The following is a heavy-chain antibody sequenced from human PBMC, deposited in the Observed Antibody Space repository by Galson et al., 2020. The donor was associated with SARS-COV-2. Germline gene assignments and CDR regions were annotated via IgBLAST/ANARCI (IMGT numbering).Heavy chain of an antibody. CDR2: ISYDGTKR. J-gene: IGHJ4*02. CDR1: GFTFSSSA. V-gene: IGHV3-30*04. D-gene: IGHD6-13*01. CDR3: ARETDDYTSSWYDY. Sequence: LKISCRASGFTFSSSAMHWVRQAPGKGLEWVAIISYDGTKRYNLDSVKGRFTISRDNSKNTLYLQMDSLTTEDTAVYYCARETDDYTSSWYDYWGQGTLVTVSS.